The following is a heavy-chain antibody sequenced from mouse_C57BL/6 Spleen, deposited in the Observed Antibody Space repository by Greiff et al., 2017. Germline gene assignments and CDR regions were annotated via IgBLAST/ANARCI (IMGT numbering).Heavy chain of an antibody. J-gene: IGHJ4*01. V-gene: IGHV5-16*01. Sequence: VQLKESEGGLVQPGSSMKLSCTASGFTFSDYYMAWVRQVPEKGLEWVANINYDGSSTYYLDSLKSRFIISRDNAKNILYLQMSSLKSEDTATYYCAREAENAMDYWGQGTSVTGSS. CDR1: GFTFSDYY. CDR2: INYDGSST. CDR3: AREAENAMDY.